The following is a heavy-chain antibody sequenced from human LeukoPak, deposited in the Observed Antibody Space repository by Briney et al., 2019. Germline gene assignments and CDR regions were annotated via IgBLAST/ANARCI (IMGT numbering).Heavy chain of an antibody. Sequence: SETLSLTCIVSGGSISPYFWSWIRQPPGKGLEWIGYIFYNGNTNYNPSLKSRLTISVDTSKKHFSLRLTSVTAADTAVYYCARYRGIRGESPDHFDYWGXXILXTVSS. V-gene: IGHV4-59*08. CDR3: ARYRGIRGESPDHFDY. CDR1: GGSISPYF. CDR2: IFYNGNT. D-gene: IGHD3-10*01. J-gene: IGHJ4*01.